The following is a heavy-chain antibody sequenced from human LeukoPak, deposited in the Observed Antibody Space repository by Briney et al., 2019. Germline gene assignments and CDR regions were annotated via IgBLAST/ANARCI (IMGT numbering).Heavy chain of an antibody. V-gene: IGHV3-7*05. CDR1: GFTFSIYW. Sequence: WGSLSLSCAPSGFTFSIYWMSWVRQIPGKWLEWVANIKQDGSEKYYVDSVKGRFTISRDKADISLYLQMNSLRAEDTAVYYCARGGDYLDFWGQGTLVTVSS. CDR2: IKQDGSEK. J-gene: IGHJ4*02. CDR3: ARGGDYLDF.